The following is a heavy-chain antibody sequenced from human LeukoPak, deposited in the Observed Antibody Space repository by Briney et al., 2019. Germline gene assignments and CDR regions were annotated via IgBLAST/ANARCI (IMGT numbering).Heavy chain of an antibody. CDR1: GFRFSSYA. V-gene: IGHV3-23*01. J-gene: IGHJ3*02. D-gene: IGHD3-16*01. CDR3: ARERFRGGEGAFDI. CDR2: ISGSVGNT. Sequence: GGSLRLSCAASGFRFSSYAMSWVRRAPGKGLEWISSISGSVGNTNYADSVKGRFTISRDNSKNTLYLQMNSLRAEDTAVFYCARERFRGGEGAFDIWGQGTMVTVSS.